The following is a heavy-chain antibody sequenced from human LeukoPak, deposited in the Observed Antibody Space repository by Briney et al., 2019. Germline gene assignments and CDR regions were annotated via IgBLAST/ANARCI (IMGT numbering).Heavy chain of an antibody. V-gene: IGHV1-18*01. CDR3: ARDGYFDL. Sequence: ASVNVSCKASVYTFTTHGIAWVRPAPGQGLEWMGWISAHNGNTNYAQSLQGRVTMSTDTSTNTAYMELRSLRSDDTAVYYCARDGYFDLWGRGTLVTVSS. J-gene: IGHJ2*01. CDR1: VYTFTTHG. CDR2: ISAHNGNT.